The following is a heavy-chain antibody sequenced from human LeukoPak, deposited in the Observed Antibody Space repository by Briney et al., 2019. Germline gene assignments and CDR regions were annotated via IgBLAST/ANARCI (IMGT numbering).Heavy chain of an antibody. D-gene: IGHD2-2*01. CDR1: GYTFTSYG. Sequence: ASVKVSCKASGYTFTSYGISWVRQAPGQGLEWMGRISAYNGNTDYAQKLQGRVTMTTDTSTSTAYMELRSLRSDDTAVYYCASSQYCSSTSCYLRSMDVWGKGTTVTVSS. V-gene: IGHV1-18*01. CDR3: ASSQYCSSTSCYLRSMDV. J-gene: IGHJ6*04. CDR2: ISAYNGNT.